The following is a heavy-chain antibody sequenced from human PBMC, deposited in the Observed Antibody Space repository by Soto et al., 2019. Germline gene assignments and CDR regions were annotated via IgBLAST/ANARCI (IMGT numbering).Heavy chain of an antibody. CDR1: GGIFRRYA. V-gene: IGHV1-69*01. D-gene: IGHD3-16*01. CDR3: ARPDEGSYSSNHHSYCALDV. J-gene: IGHJ6*02. CDR2: IVPIFGTT. Sequence: QVQLLQSGAEVKKPGSSVKVSCTVSGGIFRRYAISWVRQAPGQGLEWLGGIVPIFGTTNYAQKFQGRVTITADESTSTSYMDLSSVRSDETAVYYCARPDEGSYSSNHHSYCALDVGGQGTTVTVSS.